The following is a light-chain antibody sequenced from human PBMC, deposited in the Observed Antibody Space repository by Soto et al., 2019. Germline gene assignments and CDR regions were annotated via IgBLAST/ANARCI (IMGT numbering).Light chain of an antibody. Sequence: DIQMTQSPSSLSASVGDRVTITCQASQDINNYINWYQQKPGKAPKLLIYDASNLETGVQSRFSGSGCGTDFNLTITSLQPEDFAPYWCQQNYNPQVNFGKGTRLEI. CDR2: DAS. CDR1: QDINNY. J-gene: IGKJ5*01. V-gene: IGKV1-33*01. CDR3: QQNYNPQVN.